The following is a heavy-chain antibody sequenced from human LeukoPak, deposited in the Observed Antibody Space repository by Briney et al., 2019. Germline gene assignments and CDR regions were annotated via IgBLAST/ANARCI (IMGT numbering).Heavy chain of an antibody. CDR3: ARLDRGSSGYYYLFDY. D-gene: IGHD3-22*01. CDR1: GYSLTSYW. J-gene: IGHJ4*02. V-gene: IGHV5-51*01. Sequence: GESLKISCKGSGYSLTSYWIGWVRQMPGKGLEWMGIIYPGDSDTRYSPSFQGQVTISADKSISTAYLQWSSLKASDTAMYYCARLDRGSSGYYYLFDYWGQGTLVTVSS. CDR2: IYPGDSDT.